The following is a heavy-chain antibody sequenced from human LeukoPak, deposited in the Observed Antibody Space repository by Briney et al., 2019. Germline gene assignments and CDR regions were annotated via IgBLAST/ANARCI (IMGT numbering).Heavy chain of an antibody. CDR2: IKQDGSEK. CDR1: GFTFSNYW. Sequence: PGGSLRLSCAASGFTFSNYWMSWVRQAPGKGLEWVANIKQDGSEKYYVDSVKGRFTISRDNAKNSLYLQMNSLRAVDTAVYYCARQGHGDYYFQHWGQGTLVTVSS. J-gene: IGHJ1*01. CDR3: ARQGHGDYYFQH. V-gene: IGHV3-7*01. D-gene: IGHD4-17*01.